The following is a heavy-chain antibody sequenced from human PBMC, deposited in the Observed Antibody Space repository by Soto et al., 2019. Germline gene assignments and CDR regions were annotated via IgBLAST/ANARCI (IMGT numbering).Heavy chain of an antibody. V-gene: IGHV4-34*01. CDR3: ARAGGYDFWSGYYTPPFYYYYYGMDV. Sequence: PSETLSLTCAVYCGSFSGYYWSWIRQPPGKGLEWIGEINHSGSTNYNPSLKSRVTISVDTSKNQFSLKLSSVTAADTAVYYCARAGGYDFWSGYYTPPFYYYYYGMDVWGQGTTVTVSS. D-gene: IGHD3-3*01. CDR1: CGSFSGYY. J-gene: IGHJ6*02. CDR2: INHSGST.